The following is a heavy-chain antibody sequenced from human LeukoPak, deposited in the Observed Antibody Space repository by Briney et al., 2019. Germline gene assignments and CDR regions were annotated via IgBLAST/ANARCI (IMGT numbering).Heavy chain of an antibody. CDR1: GYPFSGSD. V-gene: IGHV3-30*03. J-gene: IGHJ4*02. Sequence: GGSLRLSCAASGYPFSGSDIHWVRQAPGKGLEWVAFVSHEGSSKFYAESVKGRFGISRDNSKNTLYLQMNSLRAEDTAVYYCARRRGIDYWGQGTLVTVSS. CDR2: VSHEGSSK. CDR3: ARRRGIDY. D-gene: IGHD1-1*01.